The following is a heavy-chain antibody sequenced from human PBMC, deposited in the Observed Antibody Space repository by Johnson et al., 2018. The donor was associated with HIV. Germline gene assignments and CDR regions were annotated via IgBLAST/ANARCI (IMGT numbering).Heavy chain of an antibody. Sequence: QVQLVESGGGVVQPGRSLRLSCAASGFSFSSYAMHWIRQSPGKGLEWVAVISYDGSTEYYADSVKGRFTISRDNSKNTLHLQMNSLRAEDTAVYYCAKSGLFVLVVYAPDVFDVWGQGTMVTVSS. V-gene: IGHV3-30*18. D-gene: IGHD2-8*02. CDR3: AKSGLFVLVVYAPDVFDV. CDR1: GFSFSSYA. J-gene: IGHJ3*01. CDR2: ISYDGSTE.